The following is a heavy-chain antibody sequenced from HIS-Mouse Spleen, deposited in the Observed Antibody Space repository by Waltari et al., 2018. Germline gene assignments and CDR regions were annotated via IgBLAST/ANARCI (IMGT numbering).Heavy chain of an antibody. D-gene: IGHD6-13*01. V-gene: IGHV4-39*07. Sequence: QLQLQESGPGLVKPSETLSLTCTVSGCSLSSSIYYRGWIRQPPGKGLVWIGSIYYSGSTYYNPSLKSRVTISVDTSKNQFSLKLSSVTAADTAVYYCAREIPYSSSWYDWYFDLWGRGTLVTVSS. J-gene: IGHJ2*01. CDR3: AREIPYSSSWYDWYFDL. CDR1: GCSLSSSIYY. CDR2: IYYSGST.